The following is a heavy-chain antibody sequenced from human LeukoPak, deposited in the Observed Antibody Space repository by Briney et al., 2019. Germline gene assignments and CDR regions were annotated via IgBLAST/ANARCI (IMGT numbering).Heavy chain of an antibody. CDR1: GYTFTSYG. J-gene: IGHJ5*02. Sequence: ASVKVSCKASGYTFTSYGINWVRQATGQGLEWMGWMNPKNGATGYAQKFQGRVTMTRDTSIGTAYMELSSLVSEDTAAYYCAWMDRLSATPTTDWFDPWGQGTLVTVSS. CDR3: AWMDRLSATPTTDWFDP. V-gene: IGHV1-8*01. CDR2: MNPKNGAT. D-gene: IGHD3-16*02.